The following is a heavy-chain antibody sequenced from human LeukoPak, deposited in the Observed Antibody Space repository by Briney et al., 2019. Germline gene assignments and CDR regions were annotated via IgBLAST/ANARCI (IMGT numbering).Heavy chain of an antibody. CDR2: LYSGGNT. J-gene: IGHJ4*02. D-gene: IGHD3-10*01. CDR3: ARAQRYYGSAPFDY. Sequence: QPGGSLRLSCAVSGFTVSSNYMSWVRQAPGKGLEWVSVLYSGGNTYYADSVKGRFTISRDNSKNTLYLQMNSLRAEDTAVYYCARAQRYYGSAPFDYWGQGTLVTVSS. V-gene: IGHV3-53*01. CDR1: GFTVSSNY.